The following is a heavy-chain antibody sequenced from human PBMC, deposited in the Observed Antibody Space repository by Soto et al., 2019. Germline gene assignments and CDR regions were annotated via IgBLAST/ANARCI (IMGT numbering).Heavy chain of an antibody. J-gene: IGHJ4*02. V-gene: IGHV1-69*01. CDR2: LIPIFGTA. D-gene: IGHD5-12*01. CDR1: GGTFSSYA. CDR3: ARQWGAGYEPTPADY. Sequence: QVQLVQSGAEVKKPGSSVKVSCKASGGTFSSYAISWVRQAPGQGLEWMGGLIPIFGTANYAQKFQGRVTITADESTSTAYMELSSLRCADTAVYYCARQWGAGYEPTPADYWGQRTLVTVSS.